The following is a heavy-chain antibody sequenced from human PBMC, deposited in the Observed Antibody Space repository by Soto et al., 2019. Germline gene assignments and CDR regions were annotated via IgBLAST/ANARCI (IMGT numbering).Heavy chain of an antibody. Sequence: QVQLQESGPGLVKPSGTLSLTCAVSGDSISSRNWWNWVRQPPGKGLEWTGQIFHVGNSNYNPSLQCRLTISVDKSKNQFSLELSSVTAADTAVYYCARAGRGYCSGFTCDSGLYGMDVWGQGTTVTVSS. J-gene: IGHJ6*02. CDR2: IFHVGNS. CDR3: ARAGRGYCSGFTCDSGLYGMDV. V-gene: IGHV4-4*02. D-gene: IGHD2-15*01. CDR1: GDSISSRNW.